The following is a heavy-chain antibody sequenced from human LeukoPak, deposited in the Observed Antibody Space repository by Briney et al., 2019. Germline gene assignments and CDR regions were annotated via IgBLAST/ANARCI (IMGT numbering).Heavy chain of an antibody. J-gene: IGHJ4*02. CDR3: TSICSSSSCYLDY. CDR2: MSFDGSNK. Sequence: GRSLRLSCADSGFTFNNYGMHWVRQAPGKGLEWVAVMSFDGSNKYYADSVKGRFTISGDNSRNTLYLQMNSLRVEDTAVYYCTSICSSSSCYLDYWGQGTLVTVSS. CDR1: GFTFNNYG. D-gene: IGHD2-2*01. V-gene: IGHV3-30*03.